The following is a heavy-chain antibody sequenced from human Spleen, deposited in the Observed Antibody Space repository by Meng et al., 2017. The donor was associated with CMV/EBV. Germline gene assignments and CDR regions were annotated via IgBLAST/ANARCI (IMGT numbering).Heavy chain of an antibody. CDR2: INPNSGGT. D-gene: IGHD6-19*01. CDR3: ARALSSSGWYNQRFDP. CDR1: GYTFTGYY. Sequence: SGYTFTGYYMHWLRQAPGQGLEWMGWINPNSGGTNYAQKFQGWVTMTRDTSISTAYMELSRLRSDDTAVYYCARALSSSGWYNQRFDPWGQGTLVTVSS. J-gene: IGHJ5*02. V-gene: IGHV1-2*04.